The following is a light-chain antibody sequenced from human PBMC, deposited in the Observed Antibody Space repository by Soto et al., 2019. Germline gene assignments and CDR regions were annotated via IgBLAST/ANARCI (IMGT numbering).Light chain of an antibody. CDR1: QSVSSSY. CDR2: GAS. Sequence: EIVLTQSPGTLSLSPGERATLSCRASQSVSSSYLAWYQQKPGQAPRLLIYGASSRATGIPDRFSGSGSGTDFTLTISRLEPEDFAVYYCQQYGRSPRTFGPGTKVDLK. V-gene: IGKV3-20*01. CDR3: QQYGRSPRT. J-gene: IGKJ3*01.